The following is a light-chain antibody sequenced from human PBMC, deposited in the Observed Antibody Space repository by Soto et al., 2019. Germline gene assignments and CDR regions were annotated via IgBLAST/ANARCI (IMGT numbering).Light chain of an antibody. CDR3: QQVNAYPIT. CDR2: GAT. Sequence: DIQMTQSRSSLSSWVGDIFTITCRASQGIRNDLGWYQQKPGKAPKLLIYGATTLQSGVPSRFSGSGSGTDFTLTISSLQPEDFAIYYCQQVNAYPITFGQGTRLEIK. CDR1: QGIRND. J-gene: IGKJ5*01. V-gene: IGKV1-17*01.